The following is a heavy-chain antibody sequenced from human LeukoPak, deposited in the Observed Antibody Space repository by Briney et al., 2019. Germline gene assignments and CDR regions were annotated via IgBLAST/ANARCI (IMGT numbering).Heavy chain of an antibody. CDR2: INPNSGGT. CDR1: GYTFTSYY. J-gene: IGHJ4*02. Sequence: ASVKVSCKASGYTFTSYYMHWVRQAPGQGLEWMGWINPNSGGTNYAQKFQGRVTMTRDTSISTAYMELSRLRSDDTAVYYCARIPLYSSSSGSDYWGQGTLVTVSP. CDR3: ARIPLYSSSSGSDY. D-gene: IGHD6-6*01. V-gene: IGHV1-2*02.